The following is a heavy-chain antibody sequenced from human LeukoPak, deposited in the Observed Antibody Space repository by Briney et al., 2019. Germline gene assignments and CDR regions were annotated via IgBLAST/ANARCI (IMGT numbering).Heavy chain of an antibody. CDR2: ISSSSSTI. V-gene: IGHV3-48*01. J-gene: IGHJ4*02. CDR1: GFTFSSYN. Sequence: PGGSLRLSCAASGFTFSSYNMNWVRQAPGKGLEWVSYISSSSSTIYYADSVKGRFTLSRDNAKNSLYLQMNSLRAEDTAVYYCASPIGRDFDYWGQGTLVTVSS. D-gene: IGHD1-26*01. CDR3: ASPIGRDFDY.